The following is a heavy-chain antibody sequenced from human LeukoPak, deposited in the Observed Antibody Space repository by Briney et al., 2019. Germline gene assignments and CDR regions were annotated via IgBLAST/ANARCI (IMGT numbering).Heavy chain of an antibody. CDR1: GFTFSTYA. CDR3: AKEYRGGWTFDY. V-gene: IGHV3-23*01. Sequence: PGGSLRLSCAASGFTFSTYAMSWVRQAPGKGLEWVSGISGSGGTTYYADSVKGRFTIFRDNSNNMLYLQMDSLRAEDTAVYYRAKEYRGGWTFDYWGQGTLVTVSS. CDR2: ISGSGGTT. J-gene: IGHJ4*02. D-gene: IGHD6-19*01.